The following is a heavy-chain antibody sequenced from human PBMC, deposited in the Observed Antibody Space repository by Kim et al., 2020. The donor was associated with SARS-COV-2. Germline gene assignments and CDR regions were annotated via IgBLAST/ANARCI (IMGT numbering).Heavy chain of an antibody. CDR1: GFTVTSNY. CDR2: IYSGGST. CDR3: ARVFINWYFDL. D-gene: IGHD3-10*01. V-gene: IGHV3-53*01. Sequence: GGSLRLSCAASGFTVTSNYMSWVRQAPGKGLEWVSVIYSGGSTYYADSVKGRFTISRDNSKNTLYLQMNSLRAEDTAVYYCARVFINWYFDLWGRGTLVTVTP. J-gene: IGHJ2*01.